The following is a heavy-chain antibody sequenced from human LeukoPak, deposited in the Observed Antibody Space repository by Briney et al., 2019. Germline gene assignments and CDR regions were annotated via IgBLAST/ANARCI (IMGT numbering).Heavy chain of an antibody. CDR1: GGSISSYY. J-gene: IGHJ2*01. Sequence: SETLSLTCSGSGGSISSYYWSGIRQPPGKGLEWIGYIYYSGSTNYNPSLKSRVTISVDKSKNQFSLKLSSVTAADTAVYYCARKWVRWYFDLWGRGTLVSVSS. CDR3: ARKWVRWYFDL. V-gene: IGHV4-59*12. D-gene: IGHD5-12*01. CDR2: IYYSGST.